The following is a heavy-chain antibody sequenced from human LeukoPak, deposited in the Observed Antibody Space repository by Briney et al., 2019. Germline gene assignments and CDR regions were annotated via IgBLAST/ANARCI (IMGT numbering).Heavy chain of an antibody. CDR1: GFTFSDYY. D-gene: IGHD2-15*01. J-gene: IGHJ6*03. Sequence: GGSLRLSCAASGFTFSDYYMSWIRQAPGKGLEWISYISSSGSTIYYADSVEGRFTISRDNGKNSLYLQMHSLTADDTAVYYCARGGEFHCGGGTCYNHYYYMDVWGKGTTVTISS. V-gene: IGHV3-11*01. CDR2: ISSSGSTI. CDR3: ARGGEFHCGGGTCYNHYYYMDV.